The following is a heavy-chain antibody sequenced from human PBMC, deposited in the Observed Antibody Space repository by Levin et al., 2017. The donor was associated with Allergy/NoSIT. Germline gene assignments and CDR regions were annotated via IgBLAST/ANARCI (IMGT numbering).Heavy chain of an antibody. J-gene: IGHJ4*02. CDR3: ARHTSSWYVDY. CDR2: IDYSGST. V-gene: IGHV4-59*01. CDR1: GGSIFSSY. D-gene: IGHD6-13*01. Sequence: SETLSLTCTVSGGSIFSSYWSWIRQPPGKGLEWIGYIDYSGSTNYNPSLKSRVTISVDTSKNQFSLKLSSVTAADTAVYYCARHTSSWYVDYWGQGTLVTVSS.